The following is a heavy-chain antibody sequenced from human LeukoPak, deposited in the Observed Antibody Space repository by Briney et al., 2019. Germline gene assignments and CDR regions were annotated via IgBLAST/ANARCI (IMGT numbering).Heavy chain of an antibody. V-gene: IGHV3-23*01. D-gene: IGHD6-6*01. J-gene: IGHJ4*02. CDR2: ISGSGGST. CDR3: AKDRKQLVPYYFDY. Sequence: PGGSLRLSCAASGFTFSSYAMSWVRRAPGKGLEWVSAISGSGGSTYYADSVKGQFTISRDNSKNTLYLQMNSLRAEDTAVYHCAKDRKQLVPYYFDYWGQGTLVTVSS. CDR1: GFTFSSYA.